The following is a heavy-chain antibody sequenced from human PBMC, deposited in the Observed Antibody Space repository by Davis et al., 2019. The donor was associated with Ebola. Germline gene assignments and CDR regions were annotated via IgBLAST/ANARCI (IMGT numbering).Heavy chain of an antibody. D-gene: IGHD3/OR15-3a*01. CDR1: GYTFTDYW. CDR2: MHPRNSDT. J-gene: IGHJ4*02. Sequence: GESLKISCQASGYTFTDYWIGWVRQMPGKGLEWMGLMHPRNSDTRYSPSFQGQVTISADKSISTAYLQWSSLKASDTAMYYCARLLYYDFWIGSPLDYWGQGTLVTVSS. CDR3: ARLLYYDFWIGSPLDY. V-gene: IGHV5-51*01.